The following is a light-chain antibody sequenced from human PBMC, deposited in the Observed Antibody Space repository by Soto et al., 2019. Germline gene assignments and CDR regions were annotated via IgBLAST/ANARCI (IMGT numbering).Light chain of an antibody. CDR1: QSVSSSY. V-gene: IGKV3-20*01. Sequence: EIVLTQSPGTLSSSPGERATLSCRATQSVSSSYLAWYQQKPGQAPRLLIYGASSRATGIPDRFSGSGAGTDFTLTISRLEPEDFAVYYCQQYGSSPLGQGTKVEIK. CDR3: QQYGSSP. CDR2: GAS. J-gene: IGKJ1*01.